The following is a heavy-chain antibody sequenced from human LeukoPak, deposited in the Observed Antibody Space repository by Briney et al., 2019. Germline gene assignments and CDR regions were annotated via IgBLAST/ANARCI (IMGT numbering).Heavy chain of an antibody. J-gene: IGHJ3*02. D-gene: IGHD3-22*01. CDR3: ARAGLWDYSDSSGYHNGAFDI. Sequence: SETLSLTCTVSFASIRSNGYYWGWIRQPPGKGLEWIGGIYYTGSTYYNPSLKSRVTISVDTSKNQFSLELYSVTAADTAVYYCARAGLWDYSDSSGYHNGAFDIWGQGTMVTVSS. CDR1: FASIRSNGYY. CDR2: IYYTGST. V-gene: IGHV4-39*07.